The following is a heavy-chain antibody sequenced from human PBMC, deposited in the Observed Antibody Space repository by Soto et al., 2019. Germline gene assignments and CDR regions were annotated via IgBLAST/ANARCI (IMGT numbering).Heavy chain of an antibody. Sequence: QITLKESGPTLMKPTQTLTLTCTFSGFSLSSTRMAVGWIRQPPGKALEWLALIYWDDDKRYSPFLKSRLTITKDPSKNQVVLTMSNMDPVDTARYYCAHIVVAGLGYYFDYWGQGTLVTVSS. CDR2: IYWDDDK. CDR3: AHIVVAGLGYYFDY. J-gene: IGHJ4*02. CDR1: GFSLSSTRMA. V-gene: IGHV2-5*02. D-gene: IGHD6-19*01.